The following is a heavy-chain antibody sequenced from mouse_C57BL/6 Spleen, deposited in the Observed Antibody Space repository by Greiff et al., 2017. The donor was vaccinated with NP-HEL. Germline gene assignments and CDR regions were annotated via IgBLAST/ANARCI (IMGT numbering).Heavy chain of an antibody. CDR3: ARPYDGYYGYFDV. Sequence: QVHLKQSGAELVRPGTSVKVSCKASGYAFTNYLIEWVKQRPGQGLEWIGVINPGSGGTNYNEKFKGKATLTADKSSSTAYMQLSSLTSEDSAVYFCARPYDGYYGYFDVWGTGTTVTVSS. CDR2: INPGSGGT. D-gene: IGHD2-3*01. CDR1: GYAFTNYL. J-gene: IGHJ1*03. V-gene: IGHV1-54*01.